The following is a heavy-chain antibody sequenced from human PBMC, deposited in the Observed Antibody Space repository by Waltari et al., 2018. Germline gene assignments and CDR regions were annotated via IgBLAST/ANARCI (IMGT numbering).Heavy chain of an antibody. CDR2: ISTADGNT. J-gene: IGHJ4*02. D-gene: IGHD6-19*01. Sequence: QVQLVQSGAEVKKPGASVKVSCKASGYTSTNFAMHWVRQAPGQSLEWMGWISTADGNTKDSRKFQARVTFTRDTSANTAYMEVSSLRSEDTAVYYCARVRRSGWFPHFDYWGQGTLVTVSS. CDR1: GYTSTNFA. V-gene: IGHV1-3*04. CDR3: ARVRRSGWFPHFDY.